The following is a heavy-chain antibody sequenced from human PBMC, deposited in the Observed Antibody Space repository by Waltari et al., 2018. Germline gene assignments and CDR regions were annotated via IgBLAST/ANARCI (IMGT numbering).Heavy chain of an antibody. D-gene: IGHD3-10*01. J-gene: IGHJ3*02. Sequence: QVQLVQSGAEVKKPGASVKVSCKASGYTFPSYAMHWVRQAPGQRLEWMGWINAGNGNTKYSQKFQGRVTITRDTSASTAYMELSSLRSEDTAVYYCARGRITLYAFDIWGQGTMVTVSS. V-gene: IGHV1-3*01. CDR2: INAGNGNT. CDR1: GYTFPSYA. CDR3: ARGRITLYAFDI.